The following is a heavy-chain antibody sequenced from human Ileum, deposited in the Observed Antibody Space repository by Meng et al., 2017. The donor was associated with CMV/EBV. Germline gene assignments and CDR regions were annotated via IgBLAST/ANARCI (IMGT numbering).Heavy chain of an antibody. CDR2: VSGTGITT. V-gene: IGHV3-23*01. D-gene: IGHD3-10*01. Sequence: TFSMYSMGWVRQPAVEWLELVSVVSGTGITTFYADSVRGRFTISRNDAKNTVYLEMNSLRVEDTAVYYCAKHLLWVSGNNNDRVCDSWGQGILVTVSS. CDR3: AKHLLWVSGNNNDRVCDS. CDR1: TFSMYS. J-gene: IGHJ5*02.